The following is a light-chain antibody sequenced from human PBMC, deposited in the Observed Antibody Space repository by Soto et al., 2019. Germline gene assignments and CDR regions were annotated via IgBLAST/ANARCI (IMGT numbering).Light chain of an antibody. J-gene: IGLJ3*02. CDR3: CSYAGSSIWV. Sequence: QSALTQPASVSGSPGQSITISCTGTITDVGSYNLVSWYQQYPGKAPKIIVYEVNKRPSGVSNRFSGSKSGYTASLTISGLQAEDEADYYCCSYAGSSIWVFGGGTKVTVL. CDR1: ITDVGSYNL. V-gene: IGLV2-23*02. CDR2: EVN.